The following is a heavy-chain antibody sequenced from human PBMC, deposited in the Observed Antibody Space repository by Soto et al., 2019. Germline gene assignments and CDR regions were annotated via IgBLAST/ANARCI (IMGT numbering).Heavy chain of an antibody. J-gene: IGHJ4*02. V-gene: IGHV5-51*01. CDR2: IYPGDSET. Sequence: PGESLKISCQCSGHTFSNFWIAWVRQLPGKGLEYMGIIYPGDSETRYSPSFHGKVTISADRSIGTAYLQWSSLEASDSAFYFCARSPRSSPYFDYWGQGALVTVSS. CDR1: GHTFSNFW. D-gene: IGHD6-13*01. CDR3: ARSPRSSPYFDY.